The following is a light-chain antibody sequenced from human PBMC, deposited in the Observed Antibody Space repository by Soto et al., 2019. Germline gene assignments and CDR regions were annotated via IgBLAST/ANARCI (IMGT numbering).Light chain of an antibody. CDR1: SNDIGGYNY. V-gene: IGLV2-14*03. CDR2: DVS. J-gene: IGLJ3*02. CDR3: SSHTSTGPVV. Sequence: QSVLTQPASVSGSPGQSITISCTGTSNDIGGYNYVSWYQQYPDKAPILMIFDVSNRPSGVSNRFSGSKSGNTASLTISGFQAEDEADYYCSSHTSTGPVVFGGGTKLTVL.